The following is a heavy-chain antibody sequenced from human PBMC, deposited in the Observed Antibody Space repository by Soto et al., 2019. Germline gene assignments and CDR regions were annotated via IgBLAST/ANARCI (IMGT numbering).Heavy chain of an antibody. CDR3: ARHGPFIAVDGNYFDY. CDR1: GYSFTSYC. V-gene: IGHV5-10-1*01. D-gene: IGHD6-19*01. J-gene: IGHJ4*02. CDR2: IDPSDSYT. Sequence: GESLKISCKGSGYSFTSYCISWVRQMPGKGLEWMGRIDPSDSYTNYSPSFQGHVTISADKSISTAYLQWSSLKASDTAMYYCARHGPFIAVDGNYFDYWGQGTLVTVS.